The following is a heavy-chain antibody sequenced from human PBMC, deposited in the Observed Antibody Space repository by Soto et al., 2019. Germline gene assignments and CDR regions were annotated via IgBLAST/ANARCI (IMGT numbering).Heavy chain of an antibody. J-gene: IGHJ6*02. D-gene: IGHD6-19*01. CDR2: IYYSGST. Sequence: SQTLRDPYSVSGGSISRSCYYCCWIRQPPGKGLEWIGSIYYSGSTYYNPSLKSRVTISVDTSKNQFSLKLSSVTAADTAVYYCARVGYSGSPYYYGMDVWGQGTTVT. V-gene: IGHV4-39*01. CDR3: ARVGYSGSPYYYGMDV. CDR1: GGSISRSCYY.